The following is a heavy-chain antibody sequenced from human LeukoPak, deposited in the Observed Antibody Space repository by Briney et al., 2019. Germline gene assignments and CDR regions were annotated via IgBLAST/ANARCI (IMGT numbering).Heavy chain of an antibody. V-gene: IGHV4-34*01. J-gene: IGHJ4*02. D-gene: IGHD2-21*02. Sequence: SETLSLTCSVSGGSISHNYWGWIRQPPGKGLEWIGEINHSGSTNYNPSLKSRVTISVDTSKNQFSLKLSSVTAADTAVYYCARAPRLYYFDYWGQGTLVTVSS. CDR1: GGSISHNY. CDR3: ARAPRLYYFDY. CDR2: INHSGST.